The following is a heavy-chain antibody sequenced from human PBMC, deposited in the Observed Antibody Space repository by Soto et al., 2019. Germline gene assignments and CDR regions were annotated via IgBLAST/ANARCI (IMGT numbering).Heavy chain of an antibody. V-gene: IGHV4-59*01. Sequence: PSETLSLTCTVSGGSISSYYWSWIRQPPGKGLEWIGYIYYSGSTNYNPSLKSRVTISVDTSKNQFSLKLSSVTAADTAVYYCARGGSNGFDPWGQGTLVTVSS. J-gene: IGHJ5*02. D-gene: IGHD3-16*01. CDR2: IYYSGST. CDR3: ARGGSNGFDP. CDR1: GGSISSYY.